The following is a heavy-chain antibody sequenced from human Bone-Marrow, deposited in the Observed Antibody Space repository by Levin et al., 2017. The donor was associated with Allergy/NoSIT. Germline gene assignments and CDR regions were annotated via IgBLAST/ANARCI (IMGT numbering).Heavy chain of an antibody. CDR2: IYYSGST. V-gene: IGHV4-39*01. D-gene: IGHD5-12*01. Sequence: SQTLSLTCTVSGGSISSSSYYWGWIRQPPGKGLEWIGSIYYSGSTYYNPSLKSRVTISVDTSKNQFSLKLSSVTAADTAVYYCARQYSGYENNWFDPWGQGTLVTVSS. CDR3: ARQYSGYENNWFDP. CDR1: GGSISSSSYY. J-gene: IGHJ5*02.